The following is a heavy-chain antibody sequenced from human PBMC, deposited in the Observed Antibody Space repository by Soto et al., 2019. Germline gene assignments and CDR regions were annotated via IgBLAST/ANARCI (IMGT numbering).Heavy chain of an antibody. CDR1: GYTFTSYA. CDR3: ARAGSSSPADYYYYGMDV. Sequence: ASVKVSCKASGYTFTSYAMHWVRQAPGQRLEWMGWINAGNGNTKYSQKFQGRVTITRDTSASTAYMELSSLRSEDTAVYYCARAGSSSPADYYYYGMDVWGQGTTVTVSS. V-gene: IGHV1-3*01. J-gene: IGHJ6*02. D-gene: IGHD6-6*01. CDR2: INAGNGNT.